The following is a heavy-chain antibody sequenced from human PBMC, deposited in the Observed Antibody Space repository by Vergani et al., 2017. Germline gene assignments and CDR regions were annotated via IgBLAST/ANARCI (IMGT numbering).Heavy chain of an antibody. CDR1: EFTFSSYW. CDR2: IKQDGSEK. J-gene: IGHJ6*03. V-gene: IGHV3-7*03. D-gene: IGHD1-26*01. Sequence: EVQLVESGGGLVQPGGSLRLSCAASEFTFSSYWMNWVRQAPGKGLEWVANIKQDGSEKYYVDSVKGRFTISRDNAKNSLYLQMNSLRAEDTAVYYCARSVGADYYYXMDVWGKGTTVTVSS. CDR3: ARSVGADYYYXMDV.